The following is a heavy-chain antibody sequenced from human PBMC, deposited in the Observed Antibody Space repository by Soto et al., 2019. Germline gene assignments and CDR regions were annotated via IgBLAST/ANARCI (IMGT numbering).Heavy chain of an antibody. CDR3: ERGRNWTLLGY. CDR2: INHSGST. D-gene: IGHD1-20*01. CDR1: GGSFSGYY. V-gene: IGHV4-34*01. Sequence: PSETLSLTCAVYGGSFSGYYWSWIRQPPGKGLEWIGEINHSGSTNYNPSLKSRVTISIDTSKNQFSLKLSSVTAADTAVYYCERGRNWTLLGYWGQGTLVTVSS. J-gene: IGHJ4*02.